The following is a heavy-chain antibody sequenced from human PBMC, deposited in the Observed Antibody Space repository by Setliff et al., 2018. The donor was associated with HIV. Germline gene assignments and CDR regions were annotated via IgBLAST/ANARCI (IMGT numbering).Heavy chain of an antibody. D-gene: IGHD6-13*01. J-gene: IGHJ1*01. Sequence: PGGSLILSCAASGFPFNIYSIYWIRQAPGKGLEWVSSISGDSNYKHYADSVKGRFTISRDNSKDTLYLQMSSLRDEDTAVYYCARDSSSWSWAEYFQFWGQGTPVTVSS. CDR1: GFPFNIYS. CDR3: ARDSSSWSWAEYFQF. CDR2: ISGDSNYK. V-gene: IGHV3-21*06.